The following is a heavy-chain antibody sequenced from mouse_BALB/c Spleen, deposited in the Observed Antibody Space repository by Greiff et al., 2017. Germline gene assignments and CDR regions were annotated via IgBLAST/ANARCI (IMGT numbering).Heavy chain of an antibody. D-gene: IGHD4-1*01. CDR1: GFNIKDTY. V-gene: IGHV14-3*02. J-gene: IGHJ2*01. Sequence: VHVKQSGAELVKPGASVKLSCTASGFNIKDTYMHWVKQRPEQGLEWIGRIDPANGNTKYDPKFQGKATITADTSSNTAYLQLSSLTSEDTAVYYCASNWDVDYWGQGTTLTVSS. CDR2: IDPANGNT. CDR3: ASNWDVDY.